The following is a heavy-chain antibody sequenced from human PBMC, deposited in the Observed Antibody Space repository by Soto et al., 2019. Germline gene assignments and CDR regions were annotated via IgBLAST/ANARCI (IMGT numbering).Heavy chain of an antibody. Sequence: SVKVSCKVSGSRFSNYVISWVRQAPGHGLEWLGRIIPIFNSTKYAQNFQGRVTITADKSTSTASLELSSLRSDDTAVYYCAREGRGKKAGYNGLVSLGYWGQGTLVTVS. CDR1: GSRFSNYV. D-gene: IGHD2-2*02. CDR3: AREGRGKKAGYNGLVSLGY. V-gene: IGHV1-69*06. CDR2: IIPIFNST. J-gene: IGHJ4*02.